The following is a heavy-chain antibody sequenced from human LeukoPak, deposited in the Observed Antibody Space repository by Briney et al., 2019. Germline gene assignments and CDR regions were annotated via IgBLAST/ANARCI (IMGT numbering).Heavy chain of an antibody. CDR1: GGSISSGDYY. J-gene: IGHJ3*02. V-gene: IGHV4-30-4*08. Sequence: SETLSLTCTVSGGSISSGDYYWSWIRQPPGKGLEWIGYIYYSGSTYYNPSLKSRVTISVDTSKNQFSLKLSSVTAADTAVYYCARDLGGHLGDAFDIWGQGTMVTVSS. D-gene: IGHD3-16*01. CDR3: ARDLGGHLGDAFDI. CDR2: IYYSGST.